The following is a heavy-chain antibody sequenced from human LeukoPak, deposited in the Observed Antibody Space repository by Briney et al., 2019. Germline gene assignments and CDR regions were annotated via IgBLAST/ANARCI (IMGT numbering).Heavy chain of an antibody. CDR3: VREIATLGQFFDY. V-gene: IGHV3-48*03. CDR1: AFTFSSYG. Sequence: GGSLRLSCAASAFTFSSYGMNWVRQAPGKGLEWVAYINGSGSTIYYADSVKGRFTISRDNAKNSLYLQMHSLRAEDTALYFCVREIATLGQFFDYWGQGTLVTVSS. J-gene: IGHJ4*02. CDR2: INGSGSTI. D-gene: IGHD6-13*01.